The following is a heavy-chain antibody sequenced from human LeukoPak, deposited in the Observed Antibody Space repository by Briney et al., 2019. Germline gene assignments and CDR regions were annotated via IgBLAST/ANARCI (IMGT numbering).Heavy chain of an antibody. V-gene: IGHV6-1*01. CDR1: GDSVSSNSAA. CDR2: TYYRSKWYN. D-gene: IGHD1/OR15-1a*01. J-gene: IGHJ5*02. Sequence: SQTLSLTCAISGDSVSSNSAAWNWIRQSPSRGLEWLGRTYYRSKWYNDYAVSVKSRITINPDTSKNQFSLQLNSMTPEDTAVYYCAKAPYNWNNNWFDPWGQGTLVTVSS. CDR3: AKAPYNWNNNWFDP.